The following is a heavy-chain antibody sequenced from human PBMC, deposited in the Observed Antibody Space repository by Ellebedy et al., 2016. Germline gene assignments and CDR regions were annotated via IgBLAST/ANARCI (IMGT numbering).Heavy chain of an antibody. V-gene: IGHV3-64*01. CDR2: ISSNGGST. CDR1: GFTFSSYA. CDR3: ARGDQWELSYYFDY. Sequence: GGSLRLSCAASGFTFSSYAMHWVRQAPGKGLEYVSAISSNGGSTYYANSVKGRFTISRDNSKNTLYLQMGSLRAEDMAVYYCARGDQWELSYYFDYWGQGTLVTVSS. D-gene: IGHD1-26*01. J-gene: IGHJ4*02.